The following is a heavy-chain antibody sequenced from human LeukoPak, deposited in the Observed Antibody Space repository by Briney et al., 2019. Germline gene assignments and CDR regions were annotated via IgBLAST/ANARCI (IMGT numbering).Heavy chain of an antibody. CDR3: ARRAGAYSHPYDY. D-gene: IGHD2-15*01. J-gene: IGHJ4*02. CDR2: IYSGGST. V-gene: IGHV3-66*04. Sequence: GGSLRLSCAASGFTVSSNYMSWVRQAPGKGLEWVSVIYSGGSTYYADSVKCRFTISRDNSKNTLYLQMNSLRAEDTAVYYCARRAGAYSHPYDYWGQGTLVTVSS. CDR1: GFTVSSNY.